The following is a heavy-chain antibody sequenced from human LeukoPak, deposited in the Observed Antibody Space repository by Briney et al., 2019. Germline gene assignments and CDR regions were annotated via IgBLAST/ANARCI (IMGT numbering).Heavy chain of an antibody. CDR3: GSPEITGPLVRPA. Sequence: GGSLRLSCAASGFTFSTYWMRWVRQAPGKGLVWVSRVDYDGINTYYADSVKGRFTISRDNAKNTMYLQMTSLRVEDTAVYYCGSPEITGPLVRPAWGQGTLVTVFS. D-gene: IGHD1-14*01. V-gene: IGHV3-74*01. CDR2: VDYDGINT. J-gene: IGHJ4*02. CDR1: GFTFSTYW.